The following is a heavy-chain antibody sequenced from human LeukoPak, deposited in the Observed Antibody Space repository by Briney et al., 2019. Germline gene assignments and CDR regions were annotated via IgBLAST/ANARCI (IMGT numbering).Heavy chain of an antibody. J-gene: IGHJ5*02. D-gene: IGHD3-3*01. V-gene: IGHV3-21*01. CDR3: ARVSGLGYDFWSGTNWFDP. CDR2: ISSSSSYI. Sequence: GGSLRLSXAASGFTFSSYSMNWVRQAPGKGLEWDSSISSSSSYIYYADSVKGRFTISRDNAKNSLYLQMNSLRAEVTAVYYCARVSGLGYDFWSGTNWFDPWGQGTLVTVSS. CDR1: GFTFSSYS.